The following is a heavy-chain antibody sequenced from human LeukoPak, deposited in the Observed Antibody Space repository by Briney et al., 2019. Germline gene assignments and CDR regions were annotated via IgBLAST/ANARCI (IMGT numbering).Heavy chain of an antibody. CDR3: ARNGCSSTSCYDDY. Sequence: GGSLRLSCTASGFTFNSYAMNWVRQAPGKGLEWVSTIRGSGGSTYTADSVKGRFIISRDNSKNMLYIQMNSLRAEDTAVYYCARNGCSSTSCYDDYWGQGTLVTVSS. CDR2: IRGSGGST. D-gene: IGHD2-2*01. J-gene: IGHJ4*02. V-gene: IGHV3-23*01. CDR1: GFTFNSYA.